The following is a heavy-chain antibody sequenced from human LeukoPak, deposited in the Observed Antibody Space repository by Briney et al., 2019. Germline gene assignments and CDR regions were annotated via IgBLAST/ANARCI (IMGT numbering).Heavy chain of an antibody. J-gene: IGHJ6*02. D-gene: IGHD5-18*01. V-gene: IGHV4-59*01. CDR2: IYYSGST. CDR1: GGSISSYY. Sequence: SETLSLTCTVSGGSISSYYWSWIRQPPGKGLEWIGYIYYSGSTNYNPSLKSQVTISVDTSKNQFSLKLSSVTAADTAVYYCARRMVTDRFPYYYYYGMDVWGQGTTVTVSS. CDR3: ARRMVTDRFPYYYYYGMDV.